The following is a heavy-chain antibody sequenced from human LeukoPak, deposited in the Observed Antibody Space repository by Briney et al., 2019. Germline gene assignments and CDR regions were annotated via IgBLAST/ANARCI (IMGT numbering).Heavy chain of an antibody. J-gene: IGHJ6*03. CDR1: GFSLSSAYY. V-gene: IGHV4-38-2*02. Sequence: SETLSLTCTVSGFSLSSAYYWGWIRQPPGKGLEWIGSIFHTGTTYYNPSLKSRVTISVDTSKNQFSLRLSSVTAADTAIYYCARVIYGSGSFYYYYYLDVWGKGTTVTVSS. CDR3: ARVIYGSGSFYYYYYLDV. CDR2: IFHTGTT. D-gene: IGHD3-10*01.